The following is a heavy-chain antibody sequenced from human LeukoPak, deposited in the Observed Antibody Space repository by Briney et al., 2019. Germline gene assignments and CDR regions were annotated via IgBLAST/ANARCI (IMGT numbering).Heavy chain of an antibody. CDR1: GSTVSSNY. CDR2: IYSGGST. J-gene: IGHJ4*02. V-gene: IGHV3-53*01. D-gene: IGHD5-18*01. Sequence: GGSLRLSCAASGSTVSSNYVSWVRQAPGKGLEWVSVIYSGGSTYYADSVKGRFTISRDNSKNTLYLQMNSLRAEDTAVYYCARVSWDTAMGGLDYWGQGTLVTVSS. CDR3: ARVSWDTAMGGLDY.